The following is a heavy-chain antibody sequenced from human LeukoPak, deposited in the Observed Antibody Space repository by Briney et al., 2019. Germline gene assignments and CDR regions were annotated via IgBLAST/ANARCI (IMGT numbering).Heavy chain of an antibody. CDR3: ARAYCGGDCYSELYY. D-gene: IGHD2-21*02. V-gene: IGHV5-51*01. Sequence: GESLKISCKGSGYSFTSYWIGWVRQMPGKGLEWMGIINPGDSDTRYSPSFQGQVTISADKSISTAYLQWSSLKASDTAMYYCARAYCGGDCYSELYYWGQGTLVTVSS. CDR2: INPGDSDT. CDR1: GYSFTSYW. J-gene: IGHJ4*02.